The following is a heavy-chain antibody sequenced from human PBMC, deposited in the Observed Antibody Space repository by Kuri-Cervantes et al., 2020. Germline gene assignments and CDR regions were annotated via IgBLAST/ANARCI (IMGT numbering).Heavy chain of an antibody. CDR3: ARGRYGGNSLGLDY. CDR1: GGTFSSYA. J-gene: IGHJ4*02. CDR2: MNPNSGNT. D-gene: IGHD4-23*01. V-gene: IGHV1-8*02. Sequence: ASVKVSCKASGGTFSSYAISWVRQAPGQGLEWMGWMNPNSGNTGYAQKFQGRVTMTRNTSISTAYMELSSLRSEDTAVYYCARGRYGGNSLGLDYWGQGTLVTVSS.